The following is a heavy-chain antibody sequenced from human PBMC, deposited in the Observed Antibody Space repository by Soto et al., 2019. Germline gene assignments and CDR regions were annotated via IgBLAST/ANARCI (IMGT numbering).Heavy chain of an antibody. CDR2: INRNGGST. V-gene: IGHV3-64*01. CDR1: GFTFSSYA. D-gene: IGHD2-15*01. J-gene: IGHJ4*02. CDR3: ARGGSDYAY. Sequence: EVQLVESGGGLVQPGGSLRLSCAASGFTFSSYAMHWVRQAPGKGLEYVSTINRNGGSTYYANSVKGRFTISRDNSKNTPYLQMGSLRAEDMAVYDCARGGSDYAYWGQGTLVTVSS.